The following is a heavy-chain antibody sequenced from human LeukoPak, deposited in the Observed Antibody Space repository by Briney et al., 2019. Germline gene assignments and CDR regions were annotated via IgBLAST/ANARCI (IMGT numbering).Heavy chain of an antibody. Sequence: QPGRSLRLSCAAPGFTFSSYAMHWVRQAPGKGLEWVAVISYDGSNKYYADSVKGRFTISRDNSKNTLYLQMNSLRAEDTAVYYCARGPRDIVVVPAAMKAYYFDYWGQGTLVTVSS. D-gene: IGHD2-2*01. J-gene: IGHJ4*02. V-gene: IGHV3-30-3*01. CDR3: ARGPRDIVVVPAAMKAYYFDY. CDR1: GFTFSSYA. CDR2: ISYDGSNK.